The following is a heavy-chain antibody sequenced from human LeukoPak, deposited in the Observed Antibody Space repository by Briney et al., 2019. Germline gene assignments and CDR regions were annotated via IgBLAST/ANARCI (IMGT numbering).Heavy chain of an antibody. CDR1: GFTVSSNY. CDR2: IYSGGST. Sequence: GGSLRLSCAASGFTVSSNYMSWVRRAPGKGLEWVSVIYSGGSTYYADSVKGRFTISRDNSKNTLYLQMNSLRAEDTAVYYCARGSMVRGVIGYWGQGTLVTVSS. CDR3: ARGSMVRGVIGY. D-gene: IGHD3-10*01. J-gene: IGHJ4*02. V-gene: IGHV3-53*01.